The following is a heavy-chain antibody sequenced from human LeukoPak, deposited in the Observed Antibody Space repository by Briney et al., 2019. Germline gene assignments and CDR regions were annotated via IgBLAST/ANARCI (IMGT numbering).Heavy chain of an antibody. CDR2: INHSGST. Sequence: SETLSLTCTVSGGSISSYYWSWIRQPPGKGLEWIGEINHSGSTNYNPSLKSRVTISVDTSKNQFSLKLSSVTAADTAVYYCARGSYGIRRRPFDYWGQGTLVTVSS. CDR1: GGSISSYY. CDR3: ARGSYGIRRRPFDY. V-gene: IGHV4-34*01. J-gene: IGHJ4*02. D-gene: IGHD5-18*01.